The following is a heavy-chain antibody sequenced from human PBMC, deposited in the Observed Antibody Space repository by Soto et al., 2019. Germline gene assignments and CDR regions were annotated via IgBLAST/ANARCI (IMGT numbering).Heavy chain of an antibody. Sequence: QVQLQESGPGLVKPSRTLSLTCTVSGGSISSGGYYWSWIRQHPGKGLEWIGYIYYSGSTYYNPSLKSRVTISVDTSKNQFSLKLSSVTAADTAVYYCARDRYCGGDCYSVFDYWGQGTLVTVSS. CDR1: GGSISSGGYY. D-gene: IGHD2-21*02. J-gene: IGHJ4*02. CDR3: ARDRYCGGDCYSVFDY. CDR2: IYYSGST. V-gene: IGHV4-31*03.